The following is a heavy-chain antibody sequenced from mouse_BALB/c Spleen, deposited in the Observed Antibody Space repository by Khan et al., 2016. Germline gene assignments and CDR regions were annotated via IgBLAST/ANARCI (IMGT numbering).Heavy chain of an antibody. V-gene: IGHV4-2*02. Sequence: VQLKESGGGLVQPGGSLNLSCAASGFDFSRYWMSWARQAPGKGQEWIGEINPGSSTINYTPSLKDKFIISRDHAKNTLYLQMSKVRSEDTALYYCARANYYAMDYWGQGTAVTVSS. J-gene: IGHJ4*01. CDR1: GFDFSRYW. CDR2: INPGSSTI. CDR3: ARANYYAMDY. D-gene: IGHD4-1*01.